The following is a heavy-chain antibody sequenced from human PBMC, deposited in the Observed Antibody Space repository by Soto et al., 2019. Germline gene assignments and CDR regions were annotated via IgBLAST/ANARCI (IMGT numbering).Heavy chain of an antibody. D-gene: IGHD3-3*01. CDR2: ISAYNGNT. CDR1: GYTFTSYG. CDR3: ARERDLTYYDFWGGYLEWFDP. J-gene: IGHJ5*02. Sequence: GASVKVSCKASGYTFTSYGISWVRQAPGQGLEWMGWISAYNGNTNYAQKLQGRVTMTTDTSTSTAYMELRSLRSDDTAVYYCARERDLTYYDFWGGYLEWFDPWGQGTLVTVSS. V-gene: IGHV1-18*01.